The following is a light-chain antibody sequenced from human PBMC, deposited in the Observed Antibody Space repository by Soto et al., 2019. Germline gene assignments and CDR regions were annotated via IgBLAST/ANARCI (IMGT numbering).Light chain of an antibody. Sequence: IVLTQSPATLSLSPGERATLSCRARQTVSTYLSWYQHKPGQAPRLLIYGASNRATGIPARFSGSGSGTDFTLTISRLEPEDFAVYYCQQYGSTPITFGQGTRLEIK. V-gene: IGKV3-20*01. CDR2: GAS. CDR3: QQYGSTPIT. CDR1: QTVSTY. J-gene: IGKJ5*01.